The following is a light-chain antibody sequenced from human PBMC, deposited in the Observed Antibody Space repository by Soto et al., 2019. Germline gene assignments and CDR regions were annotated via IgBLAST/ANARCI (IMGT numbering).Light chain of an antibody. Sequence: DIQMTQSPSSLSASVGDRVTITCRASQGISNYLAWYQQKPGKVPKLLIYDAATLQSGVPSRFSGSGSGTDFTLTISSLQPEDVATYYCQKHNSAPYTFGQRTKLEIK. CDR1: QGISNY. CDR3: QKHNSAPYT. J-gene: IGKJ2*01. CDR2: DAA. V-gene: IGKV1-27*01.